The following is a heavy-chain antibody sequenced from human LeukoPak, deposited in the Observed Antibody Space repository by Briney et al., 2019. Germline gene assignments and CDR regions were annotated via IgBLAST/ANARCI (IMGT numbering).Heavy chain of an antibody. Sequence: SETLSLTCTVSGDSISNYYWSWIRQPPGKGLEWIGYIYYSGTTNYNPSLKSRVAISVDTSKNQFSLKLSSVTAADTAVYYCARQGRDGSGIYYFDYWGQGTLVTVSS. CDR2: IYYSGTT. J-gene: IGHJ4*02. V-gene: IGHV4-59*08. CDR1: GDSISNYY. D-gene: IGHD3-10*01. CDR3: ARQGRDGSGIYYFDY.